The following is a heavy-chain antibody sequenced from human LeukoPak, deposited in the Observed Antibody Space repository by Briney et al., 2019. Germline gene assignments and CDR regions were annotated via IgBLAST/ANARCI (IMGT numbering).Heavy chain of an antibody. Sequence: ASVKVSCKASGYTFTSYAMHWVRQAPGQRLEWMGWINAGNGNTKYSQKFQGRVTITRDTSASTAYMELSSLRSEDTAVYYCATISYYYDSSGYFNWFDPWGQGTLVTVSS. CDR2: INAGNGNT. D-gene: IGHD3-22*01. J-gene: IGHJ5*02. CDR1: GYTFTSYA. V-gene: IGHV1-3*01. CDR3: ATISYYYDSSGYFNWFDP.